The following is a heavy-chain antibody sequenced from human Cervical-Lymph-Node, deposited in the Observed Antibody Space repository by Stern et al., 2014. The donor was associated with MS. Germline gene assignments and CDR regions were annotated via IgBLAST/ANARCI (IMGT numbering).Heavy chain of an antibody. Sequence: QVQLVQSGAEVKKPGSSAKVSCKVSGGTFSSYAIVWVRQAPGQGLEWMGGILPVFTTPNYAQKFQGRVTITADEFTNTVYMEVSSLRSDDTAVYYCARQTRDGYSFDYWGQGSLVIVSS. CDR2: ILPVFTTP. CDR3: ARQTRDGYSFDY. CDR1: GGTFSSYA. J-gene: IGHJ4*02. V-gene: IGHV1-69*01. D-gene: IGHD5-24*01.